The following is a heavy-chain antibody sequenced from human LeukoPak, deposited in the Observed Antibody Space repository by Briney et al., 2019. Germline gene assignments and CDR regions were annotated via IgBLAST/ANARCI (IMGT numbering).Heavy chain of an antibody. CDR3: ARGSLDSSGWFALDY. J-gene: IGHJ4*02. D-gene: IGHD6-19*01. CDR1: GFTFSSFW. CDR2: ISSSGSTI. V-gene: IGHV3-48*03. Sequence: PGGSLRLSCAASGFTFSSFWMGWVRQAPGKGLEWVSYISSSGSTIYYADSVKGRFTISRDNAKNSLYLQMNSLRAEDTAVYYCARGSLDSSGWFALDYWGQGTLVTVSS.